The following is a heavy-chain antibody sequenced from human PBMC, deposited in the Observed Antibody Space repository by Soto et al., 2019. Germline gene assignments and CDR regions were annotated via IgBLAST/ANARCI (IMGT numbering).Heavy chain of an antibody. V-gene: IGHV3-30*18. CDR2: ISYDGSNK. CDR1: EFTFSSYG. J-gene: IGHJ4*02. Sequence: QVQLVVSGGGVVQPGRSLRLSCAASEFTFSSYGMHWVRQAPGKGLERVAVISYDGSNKYYADSVKGRFTISRDNSKNTLYLQMNSLRAEDTAVYYCTKDLIVPYYDFWSRYYSDFDYWGQGTLVSVSS. D-gene: IGHD3-3*01. CDR3: TKDLIVPYYDFWSRYYSDFDY.